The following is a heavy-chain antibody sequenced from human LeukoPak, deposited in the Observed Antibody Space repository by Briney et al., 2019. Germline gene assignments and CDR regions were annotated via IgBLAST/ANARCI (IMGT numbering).Heavy chain of an antibody. Sequence: KPSETLSLTCAVYGGSFSGYYWSWIRQPPGKGLEWIGEINHSGSTNYNPSLKSRVTISVDTSKNQFSLKLSSVTAADTAVYYCARGKSAFMVRGVRAFDIWGQGTMVTVSS. J-gene: IGHJ3*02. CDR1: GGSFSGYY. V-gene: IGHV4-34*01. D-gene: IGHD3-10*01. CDR3: ARGKSAFMVRGVRAFDI. CDR2: INHSGST.